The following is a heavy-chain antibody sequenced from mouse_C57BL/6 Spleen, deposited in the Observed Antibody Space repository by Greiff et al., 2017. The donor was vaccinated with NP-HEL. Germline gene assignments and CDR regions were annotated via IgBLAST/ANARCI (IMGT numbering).Heavy chain of an antibody. CDR1: GFTFSSYA. CDR3: ARDRTTVVARYFDY. D-gene: IGHD1-1*01. CDR2: ISDGGSYT. J-gene: IGHJ2*01. V-gene: IGHV5-4*01. Sequence: EVQGVESGGGLVKPGGSLKLSCAASGFTFSSYAMSWVRQTPEKRLEWVATISDGGSYTYYPDNVKGRFTISRDNAKNNLYLQMSHLKSEDTAMYYCARDRTTVVARYFDYWGQGTTLTVSS.